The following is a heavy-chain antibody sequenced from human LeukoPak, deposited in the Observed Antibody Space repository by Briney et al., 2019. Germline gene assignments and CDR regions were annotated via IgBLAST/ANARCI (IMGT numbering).Heavy chain of an antibody. D-gene: IGHD6-13*01. CDR1: GFTFNSYS. CDR3: ARGADGSSSWYLPPGEFYGMDV. J-gene: IGHJ6*02. CDR2: ISSSSSYI. Sequence: GGSLRLSCAASGFTFNSYSMNWVRQAPGKGLEWVSSISSSSSYIYYADSVKGRFTISRDNAKNSLYLQMNSLRAEDTAVYYCARGADGSSSWYLPPGEFYGMDVWGQGTTVTVSS. V-gene: IGHV3-21*01.